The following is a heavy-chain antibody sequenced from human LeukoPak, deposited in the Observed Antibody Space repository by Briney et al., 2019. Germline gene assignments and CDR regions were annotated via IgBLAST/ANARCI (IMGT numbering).Heavy chain of an antibody. D-gene: IGHD3-3*01. CDR3: ARMSWNYYYYMDV. CDR2: VYYSGST. Sequence: SETLSLTCTVSGGSISSYYWSWIRQPPGKGLEWIGYVYYSGSTNYNPSLKSRVTISVDTSKSQFSLKLSSVTAADTAVYYCARMSWNYYYYMDVWGKGTTVTVSS. CDR1: GGSISSYY. J-gene: IGHJ6*03. V-gene: IGHV4-59*01.